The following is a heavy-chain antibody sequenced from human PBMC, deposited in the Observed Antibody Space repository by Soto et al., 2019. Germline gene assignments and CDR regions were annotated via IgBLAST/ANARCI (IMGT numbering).Heavy chain of an antibody. CDR2: IVVGSGNT. J-gene: IGHJ2*01. CDR3: GADVAVSHEWYCDL. CDR1: GFTFTSSA. D-gene: IGHD4-17*01. V-gene: IGHV1-58*02. Sequence: QMQLVQSGPEVKKPGTSVKVSCKASGFTFTSSAMQWVRQARGQRLEWIGWIVVGSGNTNYAQKFLERVTITRDMSTSKGYMELSSLGSEATAVYYCGADVAVSHEWYCDLWGRGTLVTVS.